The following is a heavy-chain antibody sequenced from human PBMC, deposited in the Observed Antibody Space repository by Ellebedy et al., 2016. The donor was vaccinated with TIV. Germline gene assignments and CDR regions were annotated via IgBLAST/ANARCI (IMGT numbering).Heavy chain of an antibody. CDR1: GGSISSSTHH. D-gene: IGHD4-11*01. Sequence: SETLSLTCTASGGSISSSTHHWAWIRQPPGKGLQWIGSFIYSGSTFYNPSLESRVTISIDTSKNQFSLKLTSVTAADTAVYYCARPRTVTSSDFDYWGQGTLVIVSS. CDR3: ARPRTVTSSDFDY. J-gene: IGHJ4*02. V-gene: IGHV4-39*01. CDR2: FIYSGST.